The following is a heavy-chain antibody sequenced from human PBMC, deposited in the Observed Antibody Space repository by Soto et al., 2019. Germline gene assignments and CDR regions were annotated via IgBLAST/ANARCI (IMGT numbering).Heavy chain of an antibody. D-gene: IGHD3-10*01. CDR1: GGSMNSHDYY. V-gene: IGHV4-30-4*01. J-gene: IGHJ3*02. CDR2: IHNSGST. CDR3: ARGEVRGPFDI. Sequence: PSETLSLTCTVSGGSMNSHDYYWSWIRQPPGKGLEWIGYIHNSGSTYYNPSLKSRLTTSSDMSKNQFSLRLNSVTAADTALYFCARGEVRGPFDIWGQGTKVTVSS.